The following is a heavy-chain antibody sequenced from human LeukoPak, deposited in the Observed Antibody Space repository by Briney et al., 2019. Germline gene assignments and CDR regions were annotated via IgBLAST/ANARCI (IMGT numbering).Heavy chain of an antibody. CDR1: GFTFSNYA. Sequence: GGSLRLSCAASGFTFSNYAMHWVRQAPGKGLEWVAVISYEGGSQYYADSVKGRFTISRDNSKNTLYLQMKSLGAEDTAVYYCARDERQYSGYDTLDCWGQGTLVTVSS. D-gene: IGHD5-12*01. CDR3: ARDERQYSGYDTLDC. CDR2: ISYEGGSQ. V-gene: IGHV3-30-3*01. J-gene: IGHJ4*02.